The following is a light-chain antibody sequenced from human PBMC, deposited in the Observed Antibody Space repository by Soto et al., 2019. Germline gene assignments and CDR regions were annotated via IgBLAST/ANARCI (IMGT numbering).Light chain of an antibody. J-gene: IGLJ1*01. CDR1: SSDVGGYNY. Sequence: QSVLTQPASLSGSPGQSITISCSGTSSDVGGYNYVSWLQQHPGKVPKLIIYDVSSRPSGVSNRFSGSKSGNTASLTISGLQAEDEADYYCTSYTSSNTHVFGGGTKVT. CDR2: DVS. V-gene: IGLV2-14*01. CDR3: TSYTSSNTHV.